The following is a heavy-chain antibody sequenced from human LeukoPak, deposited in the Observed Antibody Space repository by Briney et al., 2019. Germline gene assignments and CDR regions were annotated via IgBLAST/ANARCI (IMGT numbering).Heavy chain of an antibody. J-gene: IGHJ6*03. V-gene: IGHV3-23*01. CDR1: GFTFSSYA. Sequence: GGSLRLSCAASGFTFSSYAMSWVRQAPGKGLEWVSAISGSGGSKYYADSVKGGFTISRDSTKNTLYMQMNRLRADDTAVYYCAKGSSLTGIYYHYYYYMDVWGKGTTVTVSS. D-gene: IGHD3-10*01. CDR2: ISGSGGSK. CDR3: AKGSSLTGIYYHYYYYMDV.